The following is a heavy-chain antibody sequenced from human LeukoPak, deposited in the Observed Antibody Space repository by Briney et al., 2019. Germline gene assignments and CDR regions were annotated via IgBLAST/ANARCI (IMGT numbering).Heavy chain of an antibody. Sequence: GGSLRLSCAASGFTFGTYGMHWVRQAPGKGLKWVAVISYDGSNKYYADSVKGRFTISRDNFKSTLYLQMNSLRAEDTAVYYCAKDRLAYCGGDCFSWVDSWGQGALVTVSS. CDR2: ISYDGSNK. CDR3: AKDRLAYCGGDCFSWVDS. CDR1: GFTFGTYG. J-gene: IGHJ4*02. V-gene: IGHV3-30*18. D-gene: IGHD2-21*02.